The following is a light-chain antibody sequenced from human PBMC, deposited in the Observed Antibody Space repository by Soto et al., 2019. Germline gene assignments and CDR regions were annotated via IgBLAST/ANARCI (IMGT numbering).Light chain of an antibody. V-gene: IGLV2-14*03. CDR2: DVN. J-gene: IGLJ1*01. CDR3: CAYSTSGTHV. CDR1: SSDVGSYDY. Sequence: QSALTQPDSVSGSPGQSITFSCTGTSSDVGSYDYVSWHQQHPGKAPKLIIYDVNNRPSGVPSRFSGSKSGNTASRIISGLQTEEEADYYCCAYSTSGTHVFGTGTKVDVL.